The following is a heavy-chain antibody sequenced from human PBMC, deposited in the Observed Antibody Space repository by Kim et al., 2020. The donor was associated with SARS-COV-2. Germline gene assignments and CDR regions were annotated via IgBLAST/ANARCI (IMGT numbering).Heavy chain of an antibody. CDR2: ISYDGSNK. J-gene: IGHJ5*02. Sequence: GGSLRLSCAASGFTFSSYAMHWVRQAPGKGLEWVAVISYDGSNKYYADSVKGRFTISRDNSKNTLYLQMNSLRAEDTAVYYCARGADSYGRSNWFDPWGQGTLVTVSS. D-gene: IGHD5-18*01. CDR3: ARGADSYGRSNWFDP. CDR1: GFTFSSYA. V-gene: IGHV3-30-3*01.